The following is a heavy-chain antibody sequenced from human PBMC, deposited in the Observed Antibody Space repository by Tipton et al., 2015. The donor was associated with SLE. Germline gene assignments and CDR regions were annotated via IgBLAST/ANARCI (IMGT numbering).Heavy chain of an antibody. CDR1: GFTFDDYA. CDR2: IRGDGGST. CDR3: AKGTYYDILTGYHDGMDV. D-gene: IGHD3-9*01. Sequence: GSLRLSCAASGFTFDDYAMHWVRQAPGKGLEWVSLIRGDGGSTYYADSVKGRFTISRDNSKNSLYLQMNSLRTEDTALYYCAKGTYYDILTGYHDGMDVWGQGTTVTVSS. J-gene: IGHJ6*02. V-gene: IGHV3-43*02.